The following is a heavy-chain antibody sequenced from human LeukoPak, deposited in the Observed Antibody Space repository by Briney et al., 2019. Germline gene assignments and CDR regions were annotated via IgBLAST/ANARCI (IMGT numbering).Heavy chain of an antibody. V-gene: IGHV7-4-1*02. CDR2: INTNTGNP. Sequence: ASVKVSCKASGYTFTSYDINWVRQAPGQGLEWMGWINTNTGNPTYAQGFTGRFVFSLDTSVSTAYLQISSLKTDDTAVYYCARDGTGDFDYWGQGTLVTVSS. CDR1: GYTFTSYD. D-gene: IGHD7-27*01. J-gene: IGHJ4*02. CDR3: ARDGTGDFDY.